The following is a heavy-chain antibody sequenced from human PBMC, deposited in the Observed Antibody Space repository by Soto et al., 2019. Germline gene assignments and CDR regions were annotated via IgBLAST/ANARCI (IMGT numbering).Heavy chain of an antibody. V-gene: IGHV4-31*03. CDR3: ARASPAYQLHHNWFDP. CDR1: GGSISSGGYY. D-gene: IGHD2-2*01. CDR2: IYYSGST. J-gene: IGHJ5*02. Sequence: QVQLQESGPGLVKPSQTLSLTCTVSGGSISSGGYYWSWIRQHPGKGLEWIGYIYYSGSTYYNPSLKGRVTISVDTSKNQFSLKLSSVTAADTAVYYCARASPAYQLHHNWFDPWGQGTLVTVSS.